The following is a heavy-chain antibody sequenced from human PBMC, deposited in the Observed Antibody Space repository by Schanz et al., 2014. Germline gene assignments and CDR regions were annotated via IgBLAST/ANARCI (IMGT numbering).Heavy chain of an antibody. CDR1: GFSFSDYY. CDR2: INTGSNYI. D-gene: IGHD3-3*01. V-gene: IGHV3-11*05. J-gene: IGHJ2*01. CDR3: ARNRWSGGQNWYFDL. Sequence: VPLVASGGGLVEPGGSLRLSCAASGFSFSDYYMSWIRQAPGKGLEWISFINTGSNYINYADSVKGRFTISRDNTENALFLQLNSLRADDTAVYYCARNRWSGGQNWYFDLWGRGTLVTVSS.